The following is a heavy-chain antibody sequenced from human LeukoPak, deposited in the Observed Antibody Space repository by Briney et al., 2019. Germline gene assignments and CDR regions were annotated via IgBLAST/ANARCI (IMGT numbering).Heavy chain of an antibody. D-gene: IGHD2-8*01. Sequence: ASVKVSCKASGYTFTTYYMHWVRQAPGQGLEWLGIISPSGDHTSYAQKFQGRVTMTSDMSTSTFYMELNSLRSEDTAVYYCTRAGCTKNLCSKGNWFDPWGQGTLVTVSS. J-gene: IGHJ5*02. CDR2: ISPSGDHT. CDR3: TRAGCTKNLCSKGNWFDP. CDR1: GYTFTTYY. V-gene: IGHV1-46*01.